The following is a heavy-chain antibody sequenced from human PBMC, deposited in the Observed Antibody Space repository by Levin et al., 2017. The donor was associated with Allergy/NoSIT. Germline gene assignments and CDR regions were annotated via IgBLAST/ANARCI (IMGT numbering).Heavy chain of an antibody. CDR3: ARGGGYSGYTTGKFDY. CDR2: IYSGGST. CDR1: GFTVSSNY. J-gene: IGHJ4*02. V-gene: IGHV3-53*01. D-gene: IGHD5-12*01. Sequence: GGSLRLSCAASGFTVSSNYMSWVRQAPGKGLEWVSVIYSGGSTYYADSVKGRFTISRDNSKNTLYLQMNSLRAEDTAVYYCARGGGYSGYTTGKFDYWGQGTLVTVSS.